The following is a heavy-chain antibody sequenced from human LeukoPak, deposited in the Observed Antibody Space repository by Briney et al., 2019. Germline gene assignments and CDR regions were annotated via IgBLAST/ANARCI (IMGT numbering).Heavy chain of an antibody. CDR2: ISSSSYI. J-gene: IGHJ6*02. V-gene: IGHV3-21*01. Sequence: PGGSLRLSCAASGFTFSSYSMNWVRQAPGKGLEWGSSISSSSYIYYADSVKGRFTISRDNAKNSLYLQMNSLRAEDTAVYYCARAERGSQYGMDVWGQGTTVTVSS. D-gene: IGHD1-26*01. CDR3: ARAERGSQYGMDV. CDR1: GFTFSSYS.